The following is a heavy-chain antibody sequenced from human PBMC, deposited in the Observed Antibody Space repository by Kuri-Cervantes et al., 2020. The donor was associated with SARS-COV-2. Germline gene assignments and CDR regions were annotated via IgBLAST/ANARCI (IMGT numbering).Heavy chain of an antibody. V-gene: IGHV3-74*01. CDR1: GFTFSNYW. D-gene: IGHD6-19*01. Sequence: GESLKISCAASGFTFSNYWMHWVRQAPGKGLVWVSRTNTDGSSTSYADSVKGRFTISRDNAKNSLYLQMNSLRAEDTAVYYCARDGVTAGKYWGQGTLVTVSS. CDR3: ARDGVTAGKY. CDR2: TNTDGSST. J-gene: IGHJ4*02.